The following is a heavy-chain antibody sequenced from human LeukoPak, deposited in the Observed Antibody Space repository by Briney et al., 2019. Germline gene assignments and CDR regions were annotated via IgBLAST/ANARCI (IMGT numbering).Heavy chain of an antibody. J-gene: IGHJ4*02. V-gene: IGHV3-23*01. CDR2: ISVSGADT. CDR3: ASDY. Sequence: PGGSLRLSCAASGFTFSNYAMTWVRQAPGEGLEWVSTISVSGADTFYADSVEGRFTISRDNSKNTLFLQMNSLTVDDTAVYYCASDYWGQGTLVTVSS. CDR1: GFTFSNYA.